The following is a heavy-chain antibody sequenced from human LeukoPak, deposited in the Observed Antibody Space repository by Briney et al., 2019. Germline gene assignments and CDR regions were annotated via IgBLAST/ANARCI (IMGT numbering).Heavy chain of an antibody. V-gene: IGHV3-64D*06. CDR3: VKLARD. CDR2: ISNNGDST. Sequence: GGSLRLSCAASGFPFSSYDMHWVRQAPGKGLEYISVISNNGDSTYYSDSVKGRFTISRDNSKNTLYLQMSSLKPEDTAVYYCVKLARDWGQGTRVTVSS. J-gene: IGHJ4*02. CDR1: GFPFSSYD.